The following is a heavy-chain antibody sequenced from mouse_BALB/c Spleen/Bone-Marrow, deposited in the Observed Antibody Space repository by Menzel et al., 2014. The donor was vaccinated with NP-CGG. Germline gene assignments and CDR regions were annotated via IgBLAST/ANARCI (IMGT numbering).Heavy chain of an antibody. V-gene: IGHV1-69*01. D-gene: IGHD2-4*01. CDR3: ARGGHDFSLDY. J-gene: IGHJ4*01. CDR2: IDTSDSYT. Sequence: VQRVESGAELGMPGASVKMSCKASGYTFXDNWIYWVKQRPGQGLEWIGAIDTSDSYTNYNQKFMGKASLTVDASSSTAYMQVSSLTSDDSAVYYCARGGHDFSLDYWGQGTSVTVSS. CDR1: GYTFXDNW.